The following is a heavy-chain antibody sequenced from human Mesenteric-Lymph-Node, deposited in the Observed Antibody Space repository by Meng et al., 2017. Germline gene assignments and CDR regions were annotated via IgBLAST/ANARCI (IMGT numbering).Heavy chain of an antibody. CDR1: GGSISSTSYY. Sequence: QRQLQESGPGLVKPSETRSLNCTGAGGSISSTSYYWGWIRQPPGKGPEWIGSIYYSGSNYHNPSLKRRLTISVDTSKSQLALKLSSVTAADTAVYYCARQIFEFGYGGNSPFDYWGQGTLVTVSS. D-gene: IGHD4-23*01. CDR2: IYYSGSN. V-gene: IGHV4-39*01. J-gene: IGHJ4*02. CDR3: ARQIFEFGYGGNSPFDY.